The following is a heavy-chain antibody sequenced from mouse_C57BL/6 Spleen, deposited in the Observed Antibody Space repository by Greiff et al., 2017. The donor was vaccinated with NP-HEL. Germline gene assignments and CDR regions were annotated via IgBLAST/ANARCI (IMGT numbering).Heavy chain of an antibody. J-gene: IGHJ1*03. CDR3: ATLHSTREGYFDV. CDR1: GYTFTSYW. V-gene: IGHV1-52*01. Sequence: QVQLQQPGAELVRPGSSVKLSCKASGYTFTSYWMHWVKQRPIQGLEWIGNIDPSDSETHYNQKFKDKATLTVDKSSSTAYMQLSSLTSEDSAVYYCATLHSTREGYFDVWGTGTTVTVSS. CDR2: IDPSDSET. D-gene: IGHD2-5*01.